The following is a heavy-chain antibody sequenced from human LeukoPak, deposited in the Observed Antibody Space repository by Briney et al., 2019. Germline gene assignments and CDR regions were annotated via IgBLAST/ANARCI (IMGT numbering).Heavy chain of an antibody. V-gene: IGHV4-59*01. CDR3: ARERDIAAPYNWFDP. J-gene: IGHJ5*02. CDR1: GGSFSSYY. Sequence: SETLSLTCTVSGGSFSSYYWSWIRQPPGKGLEWTGYIYYSGSTNYNPSLKSRVTISVDTSKNQFSLKLGSVTAADTAVYYRARERDIAAPYNWFDPWGQGTLVTVSS. CDR2: IYYSGST. D-gene: IGHD6-13*01.